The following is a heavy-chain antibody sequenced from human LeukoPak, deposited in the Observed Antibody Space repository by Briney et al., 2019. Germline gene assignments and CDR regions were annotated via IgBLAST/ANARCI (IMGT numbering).Heavy chain of an antibody. J-gene: IGHJ4*02. Sequence: SETLSLTCTVSGGSISSGGYYWSWIRQHPGKGLEWIGYIYYSGSTYYNPSLKSRVTISVDTSKNQFSLKLSSVTAADTAVYYCARTRLRRGKDSSGYYDYWGQGTLVTVSS. CDR1: GGSISSGGYY. CDR3: ARTRLRRGKDSSGYYDY. D-gene: IGHD3-22*01. CDR2: IYYSGST. V-gene: IGHV4-31*03.